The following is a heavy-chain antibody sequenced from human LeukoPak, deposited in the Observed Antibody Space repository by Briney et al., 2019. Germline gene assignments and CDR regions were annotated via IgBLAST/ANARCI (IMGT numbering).Heavy chain of an antibody. CDR1: GYTFISYS. CDR3: AKEGELWGSFRYYNH. CDR2: ISPYNDNT. J-gene: IGHJ5*02. D-gene: IGHD3-16*02. V-gene: IGHV1-18*01. Sequence: ASVTISCKASGYTFISYSISWVRQAPGQGLEWMGWISPYNDNTDYAEKFRGRVTMTTDTATTTIYMELTSLRSDDTAVYYCAKEGELWGSFRYYNHWGQGTLVTVSS.